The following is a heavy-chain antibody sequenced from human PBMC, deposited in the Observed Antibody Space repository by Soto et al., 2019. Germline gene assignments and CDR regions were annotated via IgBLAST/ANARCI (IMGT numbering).Heavy chain of an antibody. CDR2: IIPIFDTA. Sequence: QVQLVQAGGEVKKPGSSVKVSCKASGGTFSTYAISWVRQAPGQGLEWMGGIIPIFDTANYAQKFQGRVTLTADESTSTAYMELSSLRSEYPALYYCALPDGISSSCYFYDDDGMDVW. CDR3: ALPDGISSSCYFYDDDGMDV. J-gene: IGHJ6*01. D-gene: IGHD2-2*01. CDR1: GGTFSTYA. V-gene: IGHV1-69*12.